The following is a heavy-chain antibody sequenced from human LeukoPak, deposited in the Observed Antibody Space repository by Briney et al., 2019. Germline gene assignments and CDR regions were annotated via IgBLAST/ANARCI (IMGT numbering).Heavy chain of an antibody. CDR1: GFTFSSYA. V-gene: IGHV3-7*01. CDR2: IKQDGSEK. J-gene: IGHJ4*02. CDR3: ARISYGAFDY. Sequence: GGSLRLSCAASGFTFSSYAMSWVRQGPGKGLEWVANIKQDGSEKYYVDSVKGRFTVSRDNAKNSLFLQMNSLRAEDTGVYYCARISYGAFDYWGQGTLVTVSS. D-gene: IGHD4-17*01.